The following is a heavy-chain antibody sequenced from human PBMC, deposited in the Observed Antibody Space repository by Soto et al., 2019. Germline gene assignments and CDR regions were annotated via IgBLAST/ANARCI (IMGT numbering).Heavy chain of an antibody. CDR2: ISSSGSTI. CDR1: GFTFSDYY. D-gene: IGHD6-13*01. J-gene: IGHJ5*02. CDR3: ARDSIAAAGTILWFDP. Sequence: GGSLRLSCAASGFTFSDYYMSWIRQAPGKGLEWVSYISSSGSTIYYADSVKGRFTISRDNAKNSLYLQMNSLRAEDTAVYYCARDSIAAAGTILWFDPWGQGTLVTVSS. V-gene: IGHV3-11*01.